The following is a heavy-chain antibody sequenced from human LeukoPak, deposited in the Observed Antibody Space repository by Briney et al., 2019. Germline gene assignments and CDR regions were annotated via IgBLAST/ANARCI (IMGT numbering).Heavy chain of an antibody. CDR2: IYSGGST. CDR1: GFTVSSDY. V-gene: IGHV3-53*05. CDR3: ARNWFDP. Sequence: RGSLRLSCAASGFTVSSDYVSWVRQAPGKGLEWVSVIYSGGSTYYADSVKGRFTISRDKSKNTVYLQMNSLRFEDTAMYYCARNWFDPWGQGTLVTVSS. J-gene: IGHJ5*02.